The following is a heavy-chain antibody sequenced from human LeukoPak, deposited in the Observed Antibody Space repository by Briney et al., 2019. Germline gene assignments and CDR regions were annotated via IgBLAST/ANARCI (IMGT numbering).Heavy chain of an antibody. CDR2: ISYDGSNK. CDR1: GFTFSTYG. Sequence: GGSLRLSCAASGFTFSTYGMHWVRQAPGKGLEWVAVISYDGSNKYYADSVKGRFTISRDNSKNTLYLQMNSLRAEDTAVYYCAGGPTMKMDVWGKGTTVTVSS. J-gene: IGHJ6*04. CDR3: AGGPTMKMDV. V-gene: IGHV3-30*03. D-gene: IGHD3-22*01.